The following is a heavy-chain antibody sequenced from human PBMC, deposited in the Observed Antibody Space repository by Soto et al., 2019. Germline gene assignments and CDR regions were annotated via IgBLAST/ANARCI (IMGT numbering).Heavy chain of an antibody. Sequence: QVQLVQSGAEVKQPGSSVKVSCKASGGTFDNYAITWVRQAPGQGLEWMAGIIPMLDSANYAEKFQDRVKITADESKSTVYMEVSSLRSEDTAVYYCARTYHYDSLGQTYFYYGMDVWGQGTTVTVSS. CDR1: GGTFDNYA. J-gene: IGHJ6*02. V-gene: IGHV1-69*12. D-gene: IGHD3-22*01. CDR3: ARTYHYDSLGQTYFYYGMDV. CDR2: IIPMLDSA.